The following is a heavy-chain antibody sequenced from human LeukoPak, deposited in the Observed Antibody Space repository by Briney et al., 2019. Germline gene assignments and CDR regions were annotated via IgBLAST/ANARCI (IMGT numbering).Heavy chain of an antibody. CDR3: ARHLEYISSWKGYYFDY. J-gene: IGHJ4*02. Sequence: PSETLSLTCTVSGGSISSYYWSWIRQPPGKGLEWIGYIYNSGSTKYNPSLKSRVTMSVDTSKNQFSLKLSSVTAPDTAVYYCARHLEYISSWKGYYFDYWGQGTLVTVSS. D-gene: IGHD6-13*01. CDR1: GGSISSYY. CDR2: IYNSGST. V-gene: IGHV4-59*08.